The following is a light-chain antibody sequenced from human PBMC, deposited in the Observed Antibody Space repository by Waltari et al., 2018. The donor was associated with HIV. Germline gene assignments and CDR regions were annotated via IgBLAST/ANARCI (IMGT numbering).Light chain of an antibody. CDR2: DAS. Sequence: AIQLTQSPSSLSASARDRVAITCRASQGIGSALAWYQQKPGKAPKLLIYDASSLESGVPSRFSGSGSGTDFTLTISSLQPEDFATYYCQQFNNYPRTFGQGTKLEIK. CDR1: QGIGSA. V-gene: IGKV1D-13*01. J-gene: IGKJ2*01. CDR3: QQFNNYPRT.